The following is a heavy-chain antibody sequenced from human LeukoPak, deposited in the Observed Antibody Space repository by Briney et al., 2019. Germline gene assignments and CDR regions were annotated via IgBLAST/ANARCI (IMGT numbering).Heavy chain of an antibody. J-gene: IGHJ5*02. CDR1: GYSISSGYY. Sequence: LSETLSLTCAVSGYSISSGYYWGWIRQPPGKGLEWIGSIYHSGSTYYNPSLKSRVTISVDTSKNQFSLKLSSVTAADTAVYYCARHRRIAAAGTNWFDPWGQGTLVTVTS. D-gene: IGHD6-13*01. V-gene: IGHV4-38-2*01. CDR3: ARHRRIAAAGTNWFDP. CDR2: IYHSGST.